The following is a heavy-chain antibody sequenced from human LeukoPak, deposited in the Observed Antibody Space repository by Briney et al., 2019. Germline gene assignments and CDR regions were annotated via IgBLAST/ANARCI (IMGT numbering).Heavy chain of an antibody. V-gene: IGHV3-48*01. J-gene: IGHJ1*01. CDR3: ARGPHIRAHGTIAEYFQH. CDR1: GFTFSSYS. CDR2: ISSSSSTI. D-gene: IGHD1-14*01. Sequence: GGSLRLSCAASGFTFSSYSMNWVRQAPGKGLEWVSYISSSSSTIYYADSVKGRFTISRDNAKNSLYLQMNSLRAEDTAVYYCARGPHIRAHGTIAEYFQHWGQGTLVTVSS.